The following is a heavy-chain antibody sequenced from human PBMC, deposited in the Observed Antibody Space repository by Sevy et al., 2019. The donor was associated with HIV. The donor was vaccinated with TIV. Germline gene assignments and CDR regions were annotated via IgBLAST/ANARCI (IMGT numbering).Heavy chain of an antibody. J-gene: IGHJ4*02. CDR3: ARDQVAGDLGFDY. Sequence: ASVKVSCKASGYTFTGYYMHWVRQAPGQGLEWMGWINPNSGGTNYAQKFQGRVTMTRDTSISTAYTELSRLRSDDTAVYYCARDQVAGDLGFDYWGQGTLVTVSS. CDR2: INPNSGGT. D-gene: IGHD6-19*01. CDR1: GYTFTGYY. V-gene: IGHV1-2*02.